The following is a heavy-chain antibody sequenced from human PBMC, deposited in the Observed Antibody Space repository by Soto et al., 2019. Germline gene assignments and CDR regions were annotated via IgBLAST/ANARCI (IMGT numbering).Heavy chain of an antibody. CDR1: GYTFTGYY. CDR3: ARELVLTGDRYAFDI. J-gene: IGHJ3*02. V-gene: IGHV1-2*04. CDR2: INPNSGGT. Sequence: ASVKVSCKASGYTFTGYYMHWVRQAPGQGLEWMGWINPNSGGTNYAQKFQGWVTMTRDTSISTAYMELSRLRSDDTAVYYCARELVLTGDRYAFDIWGQGTMVTVSS. D-gene: IGHD7-27*01.